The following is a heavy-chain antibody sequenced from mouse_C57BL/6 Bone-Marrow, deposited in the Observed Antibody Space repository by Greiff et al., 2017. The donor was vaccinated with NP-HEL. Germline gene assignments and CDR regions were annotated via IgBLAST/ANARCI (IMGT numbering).Heavy chain of an antibody. J-gene: IGHJ3*01. Sequence: QVHVKQPGAELVKPGASVKLSCKASGYTFTSYWMHWVKQRPGQGLEWIGMIHPNSGSTNYNEKFKSKATLTVDKSSSTAYMQLSSLTSEDSAVYYCARSYYGSSSFAYWGQGTLVTVSA. V-gene: IGHV1-64*01. CDR1: GYTFTSYW. CDR2: IHPNSGST. CDR3: ARSYYGSSSFAY. D-gene: IGHD1-1*01.